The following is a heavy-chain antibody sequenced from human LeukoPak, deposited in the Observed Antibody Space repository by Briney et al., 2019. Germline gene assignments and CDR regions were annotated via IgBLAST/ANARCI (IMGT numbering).Heavy chain of an antibody. CDR1: GNTFSGYY. CDR3: ARDRCSGGSCYSIPRENWFDP. Sequence: GASVKVSCKASGNTFSGYYILWVRQAPGQGLEWMEWINHKSGRTHYAEKSQGMVTLTRDTSISTAYMEPTRLTSDDTAVYYCARDRCSGGSCYSIPRENWFDPWGQGTLVTVSS. D-gene: IGHD2-15*01. V-gene: IGHV1-2*02. CDR2: INHKSGRT. J-gene: IGHJ5*02.